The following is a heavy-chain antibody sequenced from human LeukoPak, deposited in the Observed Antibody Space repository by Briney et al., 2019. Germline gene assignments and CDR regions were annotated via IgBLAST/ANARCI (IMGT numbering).Heavy chain of an antibody. V-gene: IGHV1-18*01. D-gene: IGHD6-19*01. CDR3: ARVLPWVAGSPRTVDY. CDR1: GYTFINSD. J-gene: IGHJ4*02. CDR2: ISAYNGNT. Sequence: ASVKVSCKASGYTFINSDINWVRQAPGQGLEWMGWISAYNGNTNYAQKLQGRVTMTTDTSTSTAYMELRSLRSDDTAVYYCARVLPWVAGSPRTVDYWGQGTLVTVSS.